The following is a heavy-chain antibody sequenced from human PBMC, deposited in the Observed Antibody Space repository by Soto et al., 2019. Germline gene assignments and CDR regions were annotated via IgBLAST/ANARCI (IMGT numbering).Heavy chain of an antibody. Sequence: PGGSLRLSCVASEFTFSSYEMNWVRQAPGKGLEWVSYISSSGTTIYYTDSVKGRFTISRDNAKKSLYLQMNSLMAEDTAVYYCVRFGGAAAGPGDYWGQGTLVTVSS. V-gene: IGHV3-48*03. CDR2: ISSSGTTI. J-gene: IGHJ4*02. D-gene: IGHD6-13*01. CDR3: VRFGGAAAGPGDY. CDR1: EFTFSSYE.